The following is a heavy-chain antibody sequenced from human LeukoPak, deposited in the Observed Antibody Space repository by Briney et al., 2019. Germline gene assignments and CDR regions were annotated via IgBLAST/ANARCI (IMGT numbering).Heavy chain of an antibody. J-gene: IGHJ5*02. CDR2: IYPGDSDT. CDR3: ARKPHSSSWYSNWFDP. D-gene: IGHD6-13*01. V-gene: IGHV5-51*01. Sequence: GESLKISCKGSGYSFTSYWIGWVRQMPGQGLEWMGIIYPGDSDTRYSPSFQGQVTISADKSISTAYLQWSSLKASDTAMYYCARKPHSSSWYSNWFDPWGQGTLVTVSS. CDR1: GYSFTSYW.